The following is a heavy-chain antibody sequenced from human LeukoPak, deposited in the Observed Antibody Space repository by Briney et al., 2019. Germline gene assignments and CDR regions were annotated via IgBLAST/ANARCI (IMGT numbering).Heavy chain of an antibody. D-gene: IGHD1-26*01. V-gene: IGHV1-18*01. CDR3: ARDYSGSYYVYFDY. J-gene: IGHJ4*02. CDR2: ISAYNGNT. Sequence: ASVKVSCKASGYTFTSYGNSWVRQAPGQGLEWMGWISAYNGNTNYAQKLQGRVTMTTDTSTSTAYMELRSLRPDDTAVYYCARDYSGSYYVYFDYWGQGTLVTVSS. CDR1: GYTFTSYG.